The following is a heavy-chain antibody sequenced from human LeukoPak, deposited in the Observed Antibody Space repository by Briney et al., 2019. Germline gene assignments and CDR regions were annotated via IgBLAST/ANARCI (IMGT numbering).Heavy chain of an antibody. V-gene: IGHV4-34*01. CDR2: INHSGST. CDR3: AGFGELLHDY. CDR1: GGSLSGYY. Sequence: KSSETLSLTCAVYGGSLSGYYWSWIRQPPGKGLEWIGEINHSGSTNYNPSLKSQVTISVDTSKNQFSLKLSSVTAADTAVYYCAGFGELLHDYWGQGTLVTVSS. D-gene: IGHD3-10*01. J-gene: IGHJ4*02.